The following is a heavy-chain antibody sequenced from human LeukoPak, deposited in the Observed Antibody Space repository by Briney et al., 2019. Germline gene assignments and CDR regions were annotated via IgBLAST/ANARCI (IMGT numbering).Heavy chain of an antibody. CDR2: IYPGDSDT. V-gene: IGHV5-51*01. CDR1: GYSFTSYW. J-gene: IGHJ6*02. D-gene: IGHD3-16*01. Sequence: GEFLKISCKGSGYSFTSYWIGWVRQMPGKGLEWVGIIYPGDSDTRYSPSFQGQVTISADKSISTAYLQWSSLKASDTAMYYCARLIGAGDGGELYGMDVWGQGTTVTVSS. CDR3: ARLIGAGDGGELYGMDV.